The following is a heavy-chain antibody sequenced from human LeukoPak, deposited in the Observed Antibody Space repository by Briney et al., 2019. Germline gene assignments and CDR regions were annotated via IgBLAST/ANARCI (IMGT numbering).Heavy chain of an antibody. CDR2: ISAYNGDT. CDR3: ATLGDVLRLFPLISLDGMDV. D-gene: IGHD3-3*01. V-gene: IGHV1-18*01. Sequence: ASVKVSCKASGYTFTNYGITWVRQAPGQGLEWMGGISAYNGDTNYAQRFQGRITMTTDTSTTTAYMELRSLRSDDTAVYYCATLGDVLRLFPLISLDGMDVWGQGTTVTVSS. CDR1: GYTFTNYG. J-gene: IGHJ6*02.